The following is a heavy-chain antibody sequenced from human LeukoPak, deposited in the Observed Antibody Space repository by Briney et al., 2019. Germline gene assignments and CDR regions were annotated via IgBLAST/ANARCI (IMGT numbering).Heavy chain of an antibody. J-gene: IGHJ4*02. CDR2: INHSGST. D-gene: IGHD4-17*01. V-gene: IGHV4-34*01. CDR3: NNGDYLGDY. Sequence: SETLSLTCAVYGGSFSGYYWSWIRQPPGKGLEWIGEINHSGSTNYNPSLKSRVTRSVDTSKNQFSLKLSSVTAADTAVYYCNNGDYLGDYWGQGTLVTVSS. CDR1: GGSFSGYY.